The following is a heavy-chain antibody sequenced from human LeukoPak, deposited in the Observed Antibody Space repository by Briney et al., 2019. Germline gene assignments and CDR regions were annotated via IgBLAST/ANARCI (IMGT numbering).Heavy chain of an antibody. D-gene: IGHD6-13*01. V-gene: IGHV1-2*02. CDR1: GYTFTGYY. CDR3: AREIGIAAAEGDY. J-gene: IGHJ4*02. Sequence: GASVKVSCKASGYTFTGYYMHWVRQAPGQGLEWMGWINPNSGGTNYAQKFQGRVTMTRDTSISTAYMELSRLRSDDTAVYYCAREIGIAAAEGDYWGQGTLVTVSS. CDR2: INPNSGGT.